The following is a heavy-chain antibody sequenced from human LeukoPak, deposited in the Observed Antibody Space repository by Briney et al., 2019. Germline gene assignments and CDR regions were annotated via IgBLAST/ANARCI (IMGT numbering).Heavy chain of an antibody. CDR1: GFTFSSYS. J-gene: IGHJ6*03. V-gene: IGHV3-21*01. Sequence: GGSLRLSCSASGFTFSSYSMIWVRQAPRKGLEWVSSISSISSYIYYADSVEARFTISRDNAKNSLYLQMNSLRAEDTAVYYCARDSRGMWLRLIRYYYYYYMDVWGKGTTVTVSS. CDR3: ARDSRGMWLRLIRYYYYYYMDV. CDR2: ISSISSYI. D-gene: IGHD5-12*01.